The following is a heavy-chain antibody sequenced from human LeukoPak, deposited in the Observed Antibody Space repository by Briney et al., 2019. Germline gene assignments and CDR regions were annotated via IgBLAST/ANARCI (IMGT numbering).Heavy chain of an antibody. CDR2: INPNSGGT. J-gene: IGHJ1*01. Sequence: ASVKVSFTASGYTFTGYYMHWVRQAPGQGLEWMGWINPNSGGTNYAQKFQGRVTMTRDTSISTAYMELSRLTSDDTAVYYCARGYYDSSGFEYFQDWGQGTLVTVSS. D-gene: IGHD3-22*01. V-gene: IGHV1-2*02. CDR3: ARGYYDSSGFEYFQD. CDR1: GYTFTGYY.